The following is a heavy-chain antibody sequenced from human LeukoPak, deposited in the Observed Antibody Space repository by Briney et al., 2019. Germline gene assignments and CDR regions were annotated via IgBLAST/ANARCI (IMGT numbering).Heavy chain of an antibody. CDR1: GDSISSYY. CDR2: ISYSGST. J-gene: IGHJ4*02. D-gene: IGHD6-25*01. CDR3: ARGSSAWPARFDY. Sequence: PSETLSLTCTVSGDSISSYYWSWMRQPPGKGLEWSGFISYSGSTNYNPSLKSRVTMSVDTSKNQFSVRLTSVTAGDTAVYYCARGSSAWPARFDYWGQGTLVTVSS. V-gene: IGHV4-59*01.